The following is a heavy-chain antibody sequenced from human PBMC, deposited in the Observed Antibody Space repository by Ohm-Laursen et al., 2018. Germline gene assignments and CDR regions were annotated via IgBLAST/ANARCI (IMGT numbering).Heavy chain of an antibody. CDR1: GGSFSGYY. CDR2: INHSRST. J-gene: IGHJ4*02. CDR3: ARVPPTYSSSDY. V-gene: IGHV4-34*01. Sequence: GTLSLTCAVYGGSFSGYYWNWIRQPPGKGLEWIGEINHSRSTKYNSSFKSRVTISVDTSKNQFSLKLSSVTAADTAVYYCARVPPTYSSSDYWGQGTLVTVSS. D-gene: IGHD6-6*01.